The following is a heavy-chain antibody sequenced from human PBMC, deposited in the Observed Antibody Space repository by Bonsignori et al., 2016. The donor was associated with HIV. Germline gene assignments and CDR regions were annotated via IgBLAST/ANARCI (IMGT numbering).Heavy chain of an antibody. V-gene: IGHV1-24*01. CDR3: AASILTGYYYPDS. Sequence: QVQLLQSGAEVKKPGASVRVSCKVSGYSVTESAINWVRLAPGKGLEWMGGFDFHHKKTIDEQKFQGRITLTEDTSLDTAYMELSGLRSEDSAIYYCAASILTGYYYPDSWGREPWSPSP. D-gene: IGHD3-9*01. CDR1: GYSVTESA. CDR2: FDFHHKKT. J-gene: IGHJ4*02.